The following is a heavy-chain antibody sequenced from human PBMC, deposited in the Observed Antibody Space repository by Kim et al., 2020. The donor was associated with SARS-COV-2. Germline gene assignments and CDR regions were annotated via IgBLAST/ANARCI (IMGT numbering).Heavy chain of an antibody. Sequence: GGSLRLSCAASGFIFSSYGMHWVRQAPGKGLEWVAVIWYDGSNKYYADSVKGRFTISRDNSKNTLYLQMNSLRAEDTAVYYCARDSSRSSRGSSWYDYWGQGTLVTVSS. J-gene: IGHJ4*02. CDR1: GFIFSSYG. D-gene: IGHD6-13*01. CDR3: ARDSSRSSRGSSWYDY. CDR2: IWYDGSNK. V-gene: IGHV3-33*01.